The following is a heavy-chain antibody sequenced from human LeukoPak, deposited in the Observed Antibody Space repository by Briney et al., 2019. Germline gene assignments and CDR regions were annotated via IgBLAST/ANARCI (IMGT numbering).Heavy chain of an antibody. CDR3: ARGVYSSSSVNWFDP. Sequence: ASVKVSCKASGYTFTGYYMHWVRQAPGQGLEWMGWINPNSGGTNYAQKFQGRVTMTRDTSISTAYMELSSLRSEDTAVYYCARGVYSSSSVNWFDPWGQGTLVTVSS. J-gene: IGHJ5*02. CDR1: GYTFTGYY. V-gene: IGHV1-2*02. CDR2: INPNSGGT. D-gene: IGHD6-6*01.